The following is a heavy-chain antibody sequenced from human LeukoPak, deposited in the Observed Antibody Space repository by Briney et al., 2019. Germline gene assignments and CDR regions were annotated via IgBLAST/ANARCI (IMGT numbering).Heavy chain of an antibody. J-gene: IGHJ4*02. CDR1: GFTFSSYA. CDR3: ARDKRRYFDW. D-gene: IGHD3-9*01. V-gene: IGHV3-66*01. Sequence: PGRSLRLSCAASGFTFSSYAMHWVRQPPGKGLEWVSAMYSDGTTDYADSARDRFTISRDNSKNIVFLHMKTLRVDDTAIYYCARDKRRYFDWWGQGTLVTVSS. CDR2: MYSDGTT.